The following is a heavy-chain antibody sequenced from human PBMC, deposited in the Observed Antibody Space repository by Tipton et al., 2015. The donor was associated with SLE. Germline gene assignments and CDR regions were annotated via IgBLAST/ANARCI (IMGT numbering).Heavy chain of an antibody. CDR2: INHSGNT. CDR3: ARERGPGLAY. V-gene: IGHV4-34*01. CDR1: GGSLSDYY. D-gene: IGHD6-25*01. J-gene: IGHJ4*02. Sequence: GLVKPSETLSLTCAVYGGSLSDYYYNWIRQPPGKGLDWIGEINHSGNTNYNPSLKSRVTISVGTSKNQFSLRLSSVTAADTAVYYCARERGPGLAYWGQGTLVTVSS.